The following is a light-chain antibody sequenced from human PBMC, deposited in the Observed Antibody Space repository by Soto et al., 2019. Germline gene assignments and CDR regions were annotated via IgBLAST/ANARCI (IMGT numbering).Light chain of an antibody. CDR2: LQGSGSY. CDR1: SGHSSYI. J-gene: IGLJ2*01. CDR3: ETWDSNTRV. Sequence: QLVLTQSSSTYTSLGSSVKLTCTLSSGHSSYIIAWHHQQPGKAPRYLMKLQGSGSYNKGSGVPDRFSGSSSGADRYLTISDLQFEDEANYYCETWDSNTRVVGGGTELTVL. V-gene: IGLV4-60*02.